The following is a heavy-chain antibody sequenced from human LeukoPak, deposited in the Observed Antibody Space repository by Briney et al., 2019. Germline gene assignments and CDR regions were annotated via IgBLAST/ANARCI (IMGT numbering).Heavy chain of an antibody. Sequence: GGSLRLSCAASGFTFSDYSMNWVRQAPGKGLEWVSSISSSSSYIYYPDSVKGRFTISRDNAKNSLYLQMNSLRAEDTAVYYCARGRLQLDSWGQGTLVTVSS. J-gene: IGHJ4*02. V-gene: IGHV3-21*04. CDR3: ARGRLQLDS. CDR2: ISSSSSYI. CDR1: GFTFSDYS. D-gene: IGHD5-24*01.